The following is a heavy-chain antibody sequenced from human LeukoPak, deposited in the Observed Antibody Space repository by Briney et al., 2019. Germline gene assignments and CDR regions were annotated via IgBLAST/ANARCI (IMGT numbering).Heavy chain of an antibody. J-gene: IGHJ6*02. Sequence: GGSLRLSCAASGFTFSSYAMSWVRQAPGKGLEWVSAISGSGGSTYYADSVKGRFTISRDNSKNTLYLQMNSLRAEDTAAYYCAKFEPTYSSSWLGYYYYYGMDVWGQGTTVTVSS. CDR2: ISGSGGST. CDR3: AKFEPTYSSSWLGYYYYYGMDV. V-gene: IGHV3-23*01. CDR1: GFTFSSYA. D-gene: IGHD6-13*01.